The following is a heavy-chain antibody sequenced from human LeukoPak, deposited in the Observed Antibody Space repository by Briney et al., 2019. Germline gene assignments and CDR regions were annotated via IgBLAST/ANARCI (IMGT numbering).Heavy chain of an antibody. CDR3: AKDLPVDL. Sequence: GGSLRLSCAASGFTFSSYGMHWVRQAPGKGLEWVAFIRYDGSNKYYADSVKGRFTISRDHSKNTLSLQMNSLRVEDTALYYCAKDLPVDLWGQGTMVTVSS. V-gene: IGHV3-30*02. CDR1: GFTFSSYG. J-gene: IGHJ3*01. CDR2: IRYDGSNK.